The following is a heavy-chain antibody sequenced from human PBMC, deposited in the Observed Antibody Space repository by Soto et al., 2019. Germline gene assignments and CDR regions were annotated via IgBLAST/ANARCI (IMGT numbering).Heavy chain of an antibody. CDR1: GFTFSSYG. D-gene: IGHD3-10*01. V-gene: IGHV3-33*01. J-gene: IGHJ5*02. CDR3: ARDTTMVRGVYNRFDP. Sequence: PGGSLRLSCAASGFTFSSYGMHWVRQAPGKGLEWVADIWSDGSNKYYADSVKGRFTISRDTSKNTLYLPMNSPRAEDTAVYYCARDTTMVRGVYNRFDPWGQGTLVTVSS. CDR2: IWSDGSNK.